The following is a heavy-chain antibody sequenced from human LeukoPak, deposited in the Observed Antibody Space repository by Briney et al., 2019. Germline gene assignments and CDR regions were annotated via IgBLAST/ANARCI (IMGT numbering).Heavy chain of an antibody. CDR2: IKCDGSEK. CDR3: VRGVGSSTSCYVRAFDI. V-gene: IGHV3-52*01. D-gene: IGHD2-2*01. CDR1: GFTFSNSW. J-gene: IGHJ3*02. Sequence: GGSLRLSCAASGFTFSNSWMHWVCQAPEKGLEWVADIKCDGSEKCYVDSVKGRLTISRDNAKNPLYLQVNSLRAEDMTVYYCVRGVGSSTSCYVRAFDIWGQGTMVTVSS.